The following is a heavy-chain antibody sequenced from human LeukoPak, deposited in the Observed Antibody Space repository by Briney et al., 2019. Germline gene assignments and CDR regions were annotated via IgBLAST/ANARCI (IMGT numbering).Heavy chain of an antibody. Sequence: PSETLSLTCTVSGGSISSSSYYWGWIRQPPGKGLEWIGSIYYSGSTYYNPSLKSRVTISVDTSKNQFSLKLSSVTAADTAVYYCARGRIAVAGTITELNDDYWGQGTLVTVSS. V-gene: IGHV4-39*01. CDR1: GGSISSSSYY. CDR2: IYYSGST. J-gene: IGHJ4*02. CDR3: ARGRIAVAGTITELNDDY. D-gene: IGHD6-19*01.